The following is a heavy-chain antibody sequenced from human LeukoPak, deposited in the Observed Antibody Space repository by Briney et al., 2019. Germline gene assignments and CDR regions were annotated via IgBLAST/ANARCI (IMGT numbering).Heavy chain of an antibody. J-gene: IGHJ4*02. V-gene: IGHV3-23*01. CDR1: GFTFSNYE. Sequence: GGSLRLSCAASGFTFSNYEMNWVRQAPGKGLEWVSAISGSGLNTYYADSVKGRFTISRDNSKNTLYLQMNSLRAEDTAVYYCAKDLEGARGYFGYWGQGTLVTVAS. CDR3: AKDLEGARGYFGY. D-gene: IGHD3-16*01. CDR2: ISGSGLNT.